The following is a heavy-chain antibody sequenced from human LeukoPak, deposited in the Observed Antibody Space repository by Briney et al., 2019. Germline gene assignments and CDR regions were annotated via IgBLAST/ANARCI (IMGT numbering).Heavy chain of an antibody. V-gene: IGHV4-39*07. CDR1: GGSISSSSYY. CDR2: IYYSGST. CDR3: ARDWAAAGTDWFDP. Sequence: SETLSLTCTVSGGSISSSSYYWGWIHQPPGKGLEWIGSIYYSGSTYYNPSLKSRVTISVDTSKNQFSLKLSSVTAADTAVYYCARDWAAAGTDWFDPWGQGTLVTVSS. D-gene: IGHD6-13*01. J-gene: IGHJ5*02.